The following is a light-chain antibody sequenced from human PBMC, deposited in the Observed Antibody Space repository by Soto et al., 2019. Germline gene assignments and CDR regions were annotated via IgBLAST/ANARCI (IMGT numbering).Light chain of an antibody. V-gene: IGKV3-20*01. CDR1: QRVNIN. CDR2: ATS. Sequence: EVAMAQTPVTLSVSPGERATLSCRASQRVNINLAWYQQKPGQAPRLLIYATSSRATGIPDRFSGGGSGTDFTLTISRLEPEDFAVYYCQQYGTSPPTFGPGTKVDIK. J-gene: IGKJ1*01. CDR3: QQYGTSPPT.